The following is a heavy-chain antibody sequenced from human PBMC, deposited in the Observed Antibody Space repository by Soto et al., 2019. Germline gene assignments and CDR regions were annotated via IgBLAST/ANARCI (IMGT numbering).Heavy chain of an antibody. Sequence: SGPTLVNPTQTLTLTCTFSGFSLRTSGVGVGWIRQPPGKALEWLALIYWNDDKRYSPSLKSRLTITKDTSKNQVVLTMTNMDPVDTATYYCAHSTSYYYDSSGYIYYYYYGMDVWGQWTTVTVSS. D-gene: IGHD3-22*01. V-gene: IGHV2-5*01. J-gene: IGHJ6*02. CDR3: AHSTSYYYDSSGYIYYYYYGMDV. CDR2: IYWNDDK. CDR1: GFSLRTSGVG.